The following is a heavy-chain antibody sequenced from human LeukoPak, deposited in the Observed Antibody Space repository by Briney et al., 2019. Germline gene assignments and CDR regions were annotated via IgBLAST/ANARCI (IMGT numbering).Heavy chain of an antibody. CDR3: ARRDGWDYYYFMDV. Sequence: PGGSLRLSCAASGFTFSSYAMHWVRQAPGKGLEWVAVISYDGSNKYYADSVKGRFTISRDNSKNTLYLQMNSLRAEDTAVYYCARRDGWDYYYFMDVWGKGTTVTVSS. CDR2: ISYDGSNK. CDR1: GFTFSSYA. J-gene: IGHJ6*03. V-gene: IGHV3-30*04. D-gene: IGHD2-2*03.